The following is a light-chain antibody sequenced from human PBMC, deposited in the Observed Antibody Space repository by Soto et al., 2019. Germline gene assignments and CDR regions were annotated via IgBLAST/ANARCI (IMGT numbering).Light chain of an antibody. CDR1: SSDVGAYNY. CDR2: DVS. J-gene: IGLJ2*01. CDR3: SSYTSSSTLDVV. Sequence: QSALTQPASVSGSPGQSITISCTGTSSDVGAYNYVSWYQQHPGKAPKLMIYDVSNRPSGVYNRFSGSKSGNTASLTISGLQAEDEAYYYCSSYTSSSTLDVVFGGGTKLTVL. V-gene: IGLV2-14*01.